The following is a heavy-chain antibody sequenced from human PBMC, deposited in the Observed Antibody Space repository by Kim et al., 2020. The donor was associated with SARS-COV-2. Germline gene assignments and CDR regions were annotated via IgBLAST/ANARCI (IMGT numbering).Heavy chain of an antibody. D-gene: IGHD2-21*02. J-gene: IGHJ4*02. V-gene: IGHV4-34*01. CDR3: ARGSCGGDSSCFDY. Sequence: SETLSLTCAVHGGIFSGFDWSWIRQPPGKGLEWIGEVNPSGSTNSNPSLKSRVTMSVDRSKNQFSLKVSSVTAADTAVYYCARGSCGGDSSCFDYWGQGTLVTVSS. CDR1: GGIFSGFD. CDR2: VNPSGST.